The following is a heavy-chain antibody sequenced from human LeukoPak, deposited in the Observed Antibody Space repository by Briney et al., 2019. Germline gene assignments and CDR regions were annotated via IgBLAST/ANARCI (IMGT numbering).Heavy chain of an antibody. J-gene: IGHJ4*02. V-gene: IGHV3-66*01. Sequence: GGSLRLSCAASGFTFSNAWMSWVRQAPGKGLEWVSTVSTSGRSTYYADSVKGRFTISRDNSKNTLSLQMNSLRADDTAVYYCARFRDGYNFDYWGQGTLVTVSS. CDR1: GFTFSNAW. CDR3: ARFRDGYNFDY. D-gene: IGHD5-24*01. CDR2: STSGRST.